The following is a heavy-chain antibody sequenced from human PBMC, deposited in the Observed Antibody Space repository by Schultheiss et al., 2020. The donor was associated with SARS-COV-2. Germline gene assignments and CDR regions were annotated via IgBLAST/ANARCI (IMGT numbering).Heavy chain of an antibody. Sequence: GGSLRLSCVASGFTFSNFWMTWVRQAPGKGPEWVANIKHDGSAKYYVDSVKGRFTISRDNAKNSLYLQMNSLKTEDTAVYYCTTVALPLYDYVWGSYRYTEVRADYWGQGTLVTVSS. CDR3: TTVALPLYDYVWGSYRYTEVRADY. CDR2: IKHDGSAK. CDR1: GFTFSNFW. D-gene: IGHD3-16*02. J-gene: IGHJ4*02. V-gene: IGHV3-7*03.